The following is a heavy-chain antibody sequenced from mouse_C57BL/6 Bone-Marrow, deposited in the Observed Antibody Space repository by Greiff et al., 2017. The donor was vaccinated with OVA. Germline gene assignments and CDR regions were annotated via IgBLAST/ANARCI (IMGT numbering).Heavy chain of an antibody. V-gene: IGHV6-3*01. D-gene: IGHD2-3*01. CDR1: GFTFSNYW. CDR2: IRLKSDNYAT. CDR3: TGDPMVTTSYYYAMDY. Sequence: DVMLVESGGGLVQPGGSMKLSCVASGFTFSNYWMNWVRQSPAKGLEWVAQIRLKSDNYATHYAESVTGRFTISRDDSKSSVYLQMNNLRAEDTGIYYGTGDPMVTTSYYYAMDYWGQGTSVTVSS. J-gene: IGHJ4*01.